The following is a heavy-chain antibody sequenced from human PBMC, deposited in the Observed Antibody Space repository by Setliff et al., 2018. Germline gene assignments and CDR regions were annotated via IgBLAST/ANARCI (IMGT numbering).Heavy chain of an antibody. V-gene: IGHV4-61*09. D-gene: IGHD1-26*01. J-gene: IGHJ5*01. CDR1: GDSISSGSYY. CDR3: ASRRTGPGGWFDY. Sequence: SETLSLTCTVSGDSISSGSYYWSWIRQPAGKGLEWIGQIHTSGSTNYSPSLKSRVTISVDTSKNQFSLKLTSVTAADTAIYYCASRRTGPGGWFDYWGQGTLVTVSS. CDR2: IHTSGST.